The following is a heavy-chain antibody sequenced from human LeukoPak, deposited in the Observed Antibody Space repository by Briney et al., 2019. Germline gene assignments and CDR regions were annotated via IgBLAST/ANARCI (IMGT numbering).Heavy chain of an antibody. D-gene: IGHD5-18*01. CDR1: GFTVSSNY. CDR2: IYSGGST. J-gene: IGHJ3*02. CDR3: AKGGLTAMAPKGAFDI. Sequence: PGGSLRLSCAASGFTVSSNYMSWVRQAPGKGLEWVSVIYSGGSTYYAYSVKGRFTISRDNSKSTLYLQMNSLRAEDTAVYYCAKGGLTAMAPKGAFDIWGQGTMVTVSS. V-gene: IGHV3-53*05.